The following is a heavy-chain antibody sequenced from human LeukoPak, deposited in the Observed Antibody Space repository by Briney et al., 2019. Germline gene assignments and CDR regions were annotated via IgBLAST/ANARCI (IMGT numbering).Heavy chain of an antibody. CDR3: AEDFGLLQSMSIFDY. CDR2: ISGSGGST. D-gene: IGHD1-26*01. J-gene: IGHJ4*02. V-gene: IGHV3-23*01. CDR1: GFTFSTYA. Sequence: GGSLRLSCVASGFTFSTYAMSWVRQAPGTGLECVSVISGSGGSTYYADSVKGRFTISRDNSKATLYLQMNTLRAEDAAVYYCAEDFGLLQSMSIFDYWGQGTLVTVSS.